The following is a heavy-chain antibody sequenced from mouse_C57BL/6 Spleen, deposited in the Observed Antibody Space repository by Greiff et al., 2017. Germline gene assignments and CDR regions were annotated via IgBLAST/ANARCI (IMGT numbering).Heavy chain of an antibody. CDR2: IYPGNSDT. Sequence: EVQLQQSGTVLARPGASVKMSCKTSGYTFTSYWMHWVKQRPGKGLEWIGAIYPGNSDTSSNQYFKGKAKLTAVTSASTAYMEISRLTNEDAAVYYCTREDPIYDGYWDYWGKGTTLTVSS. CDR3: TREDPIYDGYWDY. D-gene: IGHD2-3*01. J-gene: IGHJ2*01. CDR1: GYTFTSYW. V-gene: IGHV1-5*01.